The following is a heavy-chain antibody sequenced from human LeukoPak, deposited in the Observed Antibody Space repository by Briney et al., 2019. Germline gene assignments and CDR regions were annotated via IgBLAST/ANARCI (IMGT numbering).Heavy chain of an antibody. CDR1: GFTFSSYG. Sequence: GGSLRLSCAASGFTFSSYGMHWVRQAPGKGLEWVAVIWYDGSNKYYADSMKGRFTISRDNSKNTLYLQMNSLRAEDTAVYYCAKGFSYCSGGSCYPNVYYYYYMDVWGKGTTVTVSS. D-gene: IGHD2-15*01. J-gene: IGHJ6*03. CDR3: AKGFSYCSGGSCYPNVYYYYYMDV. CDR2: IWYDGSNK. V-gene: IGHV3-33*06.